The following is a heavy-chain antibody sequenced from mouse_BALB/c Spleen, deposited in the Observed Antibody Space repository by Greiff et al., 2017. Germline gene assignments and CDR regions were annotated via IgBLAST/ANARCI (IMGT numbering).Heavy chain of an antibody. V-gene: IGHV5-6-5*01. CDR3: ARNPYSSYGFAY. Sequence: EVKLQESGGGLVKPGGSLKLSCAASGFTFSSYAMSWVRRTPEKRLEWVASISSGGSTYYPDSVKGRFTISRDNARNILYLLMSSLRSEDTAMYYCARNPYSSYGFAYWGQGTLVTGAA. J-gene: IGHJ3*01. CDR1: GFTFSSYA. D-gene: IGHD1-1*01. CDR2: ISSGGST.